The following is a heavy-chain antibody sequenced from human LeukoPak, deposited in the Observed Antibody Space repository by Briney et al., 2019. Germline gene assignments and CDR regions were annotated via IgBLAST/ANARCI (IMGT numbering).Heavy chain of an antibody. D-gene: IGHD2-2*02. CDR2: VNPSGGST. J-gene: IGHJ4*02. Sequence: ASVKVSCKASGYTFTSYYMHWVRQAPGQGLEWMGIVNPSGGSTSYAQKFQGRVTMTRDTSTSTVYMELSSLRSEDMAVYYCARYLEKYQLLYAFDYWGQGTLGTVSS. CDR1: GYTFTSYY. V-gene: IGHV1-46*01. CDR3: ARYLEKYQLLYAFDY.